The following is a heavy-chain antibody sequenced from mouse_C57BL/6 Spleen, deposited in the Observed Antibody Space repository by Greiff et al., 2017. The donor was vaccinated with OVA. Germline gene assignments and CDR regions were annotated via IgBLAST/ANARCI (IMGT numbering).Heavy chain of an antibody. CDR1: GYTFTSYW. CDR3: ARMRDGYSFDY. CDR2: IDPSDSET. V-gene: IGHV1-52*01. J-gene: IGHJ2*01. D-gene: IGHD2-3*01. Sequence: QVQLQQPGAELVRPGSSVKLSCKASGYTFTSYWMHWVKQRPIQGLEWIGNIDPSDSETHYNQKFKDKATLTVDKSSSTAYMPLSSLTSEDSAVYFCARMRDGYSFDYWGQGTTLTVSS.